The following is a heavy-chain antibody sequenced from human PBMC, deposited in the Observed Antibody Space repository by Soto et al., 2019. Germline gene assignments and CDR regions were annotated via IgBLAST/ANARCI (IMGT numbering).Heavy chain of an antibody. CDR3: ARVYCSSTSCYSQLFDP. CDR2: IYYSGST. V-gene: IGHV4-59*01. Sequence: SETMSLTCTVSGGSISSYYWSWIRQPPGKGLEWIGYIYYSGSTNYNPSLKSRVTISVDTSKNQFSLKLSSVTAADTAVYYCARVYCSSTSCYSQLFDPWGQGTLVTVS. D-gene: IGHD2-2*01. J-gene: IGHJ5*02. CDR1: GGSISSYY.